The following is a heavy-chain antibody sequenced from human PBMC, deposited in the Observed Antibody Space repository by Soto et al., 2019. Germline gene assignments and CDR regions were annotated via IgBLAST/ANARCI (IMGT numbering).Heavy chain of an antibody. V-gene: IGHV3-48*01. CDR1: GFTFSSYS. Sequence: EVQLVESGGGLIQPGGSLRLSCAASGFTFSSYSMSWVRQAPGKGLEWVSYISSTSNTIYYADSVKGRFTISRDNAKNSLYLHMNSLSAEDPPVYYCARDRGCSGGICCRDLGYWGQGTLGTVSS. D-gene: IGHD2-15*01. J-gene: IGHJ4*02. CDR3: ARDRGCSGGICCRDLGY. CDR2: ISSTSNTI.